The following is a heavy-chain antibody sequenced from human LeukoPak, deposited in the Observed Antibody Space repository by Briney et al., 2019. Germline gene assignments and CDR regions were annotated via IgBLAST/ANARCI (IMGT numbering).Heavy chain of an antibody. J-gene: IGHJ4*02. CDR3: ARDVGRFAGNDY. CDR2: IYYSGST. D-gene: IGHD2-15*01. Sequence: SETLSLTCTVSGGSISTYYWSWIRQPPGKELEWIGYIYYSGSTSYNPSLKSRVTISVDTSKNQFSLKLSSVTAADTAVYYCARDVGRFAGNDYWGQGTLVTVSS. V-gene: IGHV4-59*01. CDR1: GGSISTYY.